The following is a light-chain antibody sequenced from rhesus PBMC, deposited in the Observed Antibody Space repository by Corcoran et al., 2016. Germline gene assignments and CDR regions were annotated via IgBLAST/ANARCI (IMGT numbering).Light chain of an antibody. CDR1: QSISNW. J-gene: IGKJ2*01. Sequence: DIQMTQSPSSLSASVGDKVTITCQASQSISNWLAWYQQKPGKAPKPLIYKASSLESGGPSRFSGSGSGTDFTLTISSLQPEDFATYYCLQDYTTPYSFGQGTKVEIK. V-gene: IGKV1-16*01. CDR3: LQDYTTPYS. CDR2: KAS.